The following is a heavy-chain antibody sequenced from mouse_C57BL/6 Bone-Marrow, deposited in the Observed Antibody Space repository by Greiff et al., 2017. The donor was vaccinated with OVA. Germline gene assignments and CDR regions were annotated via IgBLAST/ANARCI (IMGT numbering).Heavy chain of an antibody. CDR2: IDPSDSET. J-gene: IGHJ1*03. CDR3: AREGYYGSSYPYWYFDV. Sequence: QVQLQQPGAELVRPGSSVKLSCKASGYTFTSYWMHWVKQRPIQGLEWIGNIDPSDSETHYNQKFKDKATLTVDTSASTASMQLSSLTSEDSAFYYCAREGYYGSSYPYWYFDVWGTGTTVTVSS. D-gene: IGHD1-1*01. CDR1: GYTFTSYW. V-gene: IGHV1-52*01.